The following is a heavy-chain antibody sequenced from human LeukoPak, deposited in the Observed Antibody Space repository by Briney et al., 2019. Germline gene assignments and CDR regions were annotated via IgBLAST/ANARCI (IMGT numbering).Heavy chain of an antibody. V-gene: IGHV3-23*01. D-gene: IGHD2-2*01. CDR1: GFTLSSYA. CDR3: ARYGRWGTSQEFDY. Sequence: GGSLRLSCAASGFTLSSYALSWVRQAPGKGLEWVSSISGSGDTTNYADSVKGRFTISRDNSKNTLFLQMNSLRAEDTAVYYCARYGRWGTSQEFDYWGQGTLVTVSS. J-gene: IGHJ4*02. CDR2: ISGSGDTT.